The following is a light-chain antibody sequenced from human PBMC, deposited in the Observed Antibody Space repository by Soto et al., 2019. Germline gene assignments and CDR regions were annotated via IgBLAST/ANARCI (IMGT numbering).Light chain of an antibody. V-gene: IGKV1-39*01. CDR1: QSIRTT. Sequence: DIQMTQSPSSLSASVGDRVTITCRASQSIRTTLNWYQQKPGEAPKLLIYAASNLQSGVPSRFSGSGSETDVTLTIISLQPYDLATHYFQQSYSSPYTFVPCTKVDVK. CDR3: QQSYSSPYT. CDR2: AAS. J-gene: IGKJ3*01.